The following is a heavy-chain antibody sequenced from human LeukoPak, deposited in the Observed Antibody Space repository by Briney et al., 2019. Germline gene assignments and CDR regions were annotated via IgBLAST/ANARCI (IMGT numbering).Heavy chain of an antibody. CDR2: IYYSGGT. CDR3: ATGEVWFDP. Sequence: SETLSLTCTVSGGSISTYYWNWLRQPPGKGLEWIGYIYYSGGTNYNPSLKSRVTISVDTSKNQFSLKLSSVTAADTAVYYCATGEVWFDPWGQGTLVTVSS. D-gene: IGHD1-26*01. J-gene: IGHJ5*02. V-gene: IGHV4-59*01. CDR1: GGSISTYY.